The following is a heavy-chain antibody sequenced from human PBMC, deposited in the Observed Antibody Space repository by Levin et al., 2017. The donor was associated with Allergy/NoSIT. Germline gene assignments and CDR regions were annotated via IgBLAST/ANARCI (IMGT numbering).Heavy chain of an antibody. V-gene: IGHV3-33*01. CDR1: GFTFSSYG. CDR3: ARNAGYHFDY. D-gene: IGHD2-2*01. Sequence: GGSLRLSCAASGFTFSSYGMHWVRQPPGKGLEWVAVIWFDGTNKYYADSVKGRFTISRDNSKNTMFLQMNSLRAEDTAVYYCARNAGYHFDYCGQGTLVTVSS. CDR2: IWFDGTNK. J-gene: IGHJ4*02.